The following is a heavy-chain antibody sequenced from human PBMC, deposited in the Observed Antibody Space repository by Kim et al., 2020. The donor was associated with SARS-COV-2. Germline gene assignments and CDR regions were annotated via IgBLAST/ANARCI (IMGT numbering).Heavy chain of an antibody. Sequence: SETLSLTCAVFGGSFSGCDWTWSCQPPGKGLEWMGEINNSGGTNYNQSLKIRVTISLDTSKNQFSLKLTSVTAAATAVYYCARGRAGVVPSSILGHGPYYDSYATDVWGQGTTVTVSS. CDR2: INNSGGT. CDR1: GGSFSGCD. CDR3: ARGRAGVVPSSILGHGPYYDSYATDV. V-gene: IGHV4-34*01. J-gene: IGHJ6*02. D-gene: IGHD3-3*01.